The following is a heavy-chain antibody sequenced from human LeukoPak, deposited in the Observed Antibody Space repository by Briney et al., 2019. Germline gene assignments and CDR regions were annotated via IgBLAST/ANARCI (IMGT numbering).Heavy chain of an antibody. CDR3: ASGYSSGGDY. CDR2: IYYSGST. D-gene: IGHD6-25*01. Sequence: SETLPLTCTVSGGSISSYYWSWIRQPPGKGLEWIGYIYYSGSTNYNPSLKSRVTISLNTSKKQLSLKLRSVTAADTAVYYCASGYSSGGDYWGQGILVTVSS. CDR1: GGSISSYY. J-gene: IGHJ4*02. V-gene: IGHV4-59*01.